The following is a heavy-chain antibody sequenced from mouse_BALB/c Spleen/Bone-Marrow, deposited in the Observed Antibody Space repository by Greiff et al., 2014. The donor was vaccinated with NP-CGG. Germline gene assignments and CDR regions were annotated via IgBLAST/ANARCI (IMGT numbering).Heavy chain of an antibody. D-gene: IGHD4-1*01. CDR2: IDPSDSET. CDR3: ARNWVYFDY. Sequence: VQVVESGAELVKPGAPVKLSCKASGYTLTSYWMNWVKQRPGRGLEWIGRIDPSDSETHYNQKFKDKATLTVDKSSSTAYIQLSSLTSEDSAVYYCARNWVYFDYWGQGTTLTVSS. CDR1: GYTLTSYW. J-gene: IGHJ2*01. V-gene: IGHV1-69*02.